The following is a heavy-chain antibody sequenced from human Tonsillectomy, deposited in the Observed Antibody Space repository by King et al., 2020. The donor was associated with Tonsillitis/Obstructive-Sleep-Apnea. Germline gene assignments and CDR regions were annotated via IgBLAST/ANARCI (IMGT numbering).Heavy chain of an antibody. J-gene: IGHJ1*01. V-gene: IGHV1-69*01. D-gene: IGHD2-2*01. Sequence: QLVQSGAEVKKPGSSVKVSCKASGGTFSSYAISWVRQAPGQGLEWMGGIIPIFGTANYAQKFQGRVTITADESTRTAYMELSSLRSEDTAGYYCARKEGYCSSTSCLGFFQHWGQGTLVTVSS. CDR2: IIPIFGTA. CDR1: GGTFSSYA. CDR3: ARKEGYCSSTSCLGFFQH.